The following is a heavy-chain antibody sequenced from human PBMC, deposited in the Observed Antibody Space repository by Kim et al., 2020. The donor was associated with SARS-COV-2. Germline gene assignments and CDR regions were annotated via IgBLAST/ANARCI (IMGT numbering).Heavy chain of an antibody. V-gene: IGHV3-49*03. D-gene: IGHD3-22*01. CDR1: GFTFGDYA. Sequence: GGSLRLSCTASGFTFGDYAMSWFRQAPGKGLEWVGFIRSKVDGGTYEDSASVKGRFTSSNADNKSFPHLQMHRLKAKATSLYYCTGSADFGSSGYHRFD. CDR2: IRSKVDGGTY. CDR3: TGSADFGSSGYHRFD. J-gene: IGHJ4*01.